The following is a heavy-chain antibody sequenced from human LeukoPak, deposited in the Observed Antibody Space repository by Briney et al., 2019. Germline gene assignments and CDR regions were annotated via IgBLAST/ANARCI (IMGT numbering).Heavy chain of an antibody. Sequence: SETLSLTCTVSGGSMSSYYWSWIRQPPGKGLEWIGYIYYSGSTNYNPSLKSRVTISVDTSKNQFSLKLSSVTAADTAVYYCARDSSGWYGFDYWGQGTLVTVSS. V-gene: IGHV4-59*01. CDR3: ARDSSGWYGFDY. CDR1: GGSMSSYY. J-gene: IGHJ4*02. D-gene: IGHD6-19*01. CDR2: IYYSGST.